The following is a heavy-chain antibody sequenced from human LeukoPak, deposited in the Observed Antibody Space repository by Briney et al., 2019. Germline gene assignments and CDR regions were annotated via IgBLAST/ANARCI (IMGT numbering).Heavy chain of an antibody. CDR1: GFTFSSYA. V-gene: IGHV3-30-3*01. CDR2: ISYDGSNK. CDR3: ARDVFRGIAAPTPEY. Sequence: GRSLRLSCAASGFTFSSYAMHWVRQAPGKGLEWVAVISYDGSNKYYADSVKGRFTISRDNSKNTLYLQMNSLRAEDTAVYYCARDVFRGIAAPTPEYWGQGTLVTVSS. D-gene: IGHD6-13*01. J-gene: IGHJ4*02.